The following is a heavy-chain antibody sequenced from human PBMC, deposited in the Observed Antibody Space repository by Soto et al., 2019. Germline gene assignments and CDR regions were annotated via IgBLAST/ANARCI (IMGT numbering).Heavy chain of an antibody. J-gene: IGHJ5*02. Sequence: QVQLQQWGAGLLKPSETLSLTCAVYGGSLSDYYWNWLRQPPGKGLEWIGEINHRGTASYNPSLKSRVDISVDTALDQFSLKLRAVTAADTGIYYCAKYQWNPGAFDPWGPGTQVTVSS. CDR2: INHRGTA. CDR1: GGSLSDYY. V-gene: IGHV4-34*01. CDR3: AKYQWNPGAFDP. D-gene: IGHD6-19*01.